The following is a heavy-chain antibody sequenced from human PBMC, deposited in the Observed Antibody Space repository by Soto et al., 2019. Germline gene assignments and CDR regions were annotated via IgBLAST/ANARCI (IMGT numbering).Heavy chain of an antibody. CDR1: GFSFGSSA. D-gene: IGHD3-3*01. J-gene: IGHJ4*02. V-gene: IGHV3-23*01. Sequence: GGSLRLSCEASGFSFGSSAMGWVRQAPGKGLEWVSSISGSGANTHYADFVKGRFTISRDNSKNTLSLHMNSLRAEDTALYYCAKDRAFTISSPFDSWGQGTLVTVSS. CDR3: AKDRAFTISSPFDS. CDR2: ISGSGANT.